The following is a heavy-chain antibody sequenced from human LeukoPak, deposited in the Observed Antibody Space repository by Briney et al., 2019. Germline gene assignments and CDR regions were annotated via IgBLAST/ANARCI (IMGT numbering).Heavy chain of an antibody. CDR3: VTDQTGRHPYFFDY. Sequence: GGSLRLSCAASGFNFSTYWMTWVRQVPGKGLECVANIKEDGSEIYYVDAVKGRFSISRDNAKTSLYLQMNSLSVADTAVYYCVTDQTGRHPYFFDYWGQGTLVTVSS. CDR1: GFNFSTYW. CDR2: IKEDGSEI. J-gene: IGHJ4*02. D-gene: IGHD3-10*01. V-gene: IGHV3-7*01.